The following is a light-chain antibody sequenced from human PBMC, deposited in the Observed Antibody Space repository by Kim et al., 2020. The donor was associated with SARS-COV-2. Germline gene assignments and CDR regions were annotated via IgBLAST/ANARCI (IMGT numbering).Light chain of an antibody. J-gene: IGLJ3*02. CDR2: DGI. CDR3: SSYTGSSTWL. V-gene: IGLV2-14*03. Sequence: GQSITITCAGTSGDIGGYGYVSGYQQHPGKAPKLMIDDGIKRPYGVVDRFSGSKSGNTASLTISGLQADDEAEYYCSSYTGSSTWLFGGETKL. CDR1: SGDIGGYGY.